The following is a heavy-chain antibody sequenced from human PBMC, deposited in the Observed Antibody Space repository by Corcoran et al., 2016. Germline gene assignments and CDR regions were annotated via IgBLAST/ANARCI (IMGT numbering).Heavy chain of an antibody. D-gene: IGHD3-10*01. Sequence: QVQLQQSGPGLVKPSQTLSLTCAISGDSVSSNSAAWNWVRLSPSRGIEWLGRTYYRSRCYSDYAVAVKGRITIKADTSKNQFSLQVNSVTPEDTAVYYCARGPGRFQHWGQGTLVTVSS. CDR3: ARGPGRFQH. J-gene: IGHJ1*01. CDR1: GDSVSSNSAA. V-gene: IGHV6-1*01. CDR2: TYYRSRCYS.